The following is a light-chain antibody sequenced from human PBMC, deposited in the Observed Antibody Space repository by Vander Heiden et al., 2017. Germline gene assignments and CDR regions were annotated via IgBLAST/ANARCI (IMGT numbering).Light chain of an antibody. Sequence: IVLTQSPGTLSLSPGERATLSCRASQSVGSYYLAWYQRKPGQAPRLLIYGGFTRATGIPDRFSGSGSGTDFTLTISRLEPEDFAVYYCQQYDSSITFGQGTRLEIK. J-gene: IGKJ5*01. CDR3: QQYDSSIT. CDR2: GGF. V-gene: IGKV3-20*01. CDR1: QSVGSYY.